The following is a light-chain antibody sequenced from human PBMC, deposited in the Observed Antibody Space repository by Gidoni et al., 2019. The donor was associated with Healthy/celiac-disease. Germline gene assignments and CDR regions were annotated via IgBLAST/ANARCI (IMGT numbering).Light chain of an antibody. CDR2: YDS. CDR1: NIGSKS. J-gene: IGLJ3*02. CDR3: QVWDSSSDHWV. V-gene: IGLV3-21*04. Sequence: SYVLTQPPSVSVAPGKTARITCGGNNIGSKSVHWYQQQPGQAPVLVIYYDSDRPSGIPERFSGSNSGNTATLTSSRVEAGDEADYYCQVWDSSSDHWVFGGGTKLTV.